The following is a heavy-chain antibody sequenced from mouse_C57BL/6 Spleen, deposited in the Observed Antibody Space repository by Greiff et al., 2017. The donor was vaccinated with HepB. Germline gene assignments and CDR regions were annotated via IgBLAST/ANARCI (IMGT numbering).Heavy chain of an antibody. Sequence: QVQLKESGPGLVAPSQSLSITCTVSGFSLTSYGVHWVRQPPGKGLEWLGVIWAGGSTNYHSALMARLSISKDNSKSQVFLKMNSRQTDDTAMYYCARLEDIWGQGTTLTVSS. V-gene: IGHV2-9*02. D-gene: IGHD1-3*01. CDR3: ARLEDI. J-gene: IGHJ2*01. CDR2: IWAGGST. CDR1: GFSLTSYG.